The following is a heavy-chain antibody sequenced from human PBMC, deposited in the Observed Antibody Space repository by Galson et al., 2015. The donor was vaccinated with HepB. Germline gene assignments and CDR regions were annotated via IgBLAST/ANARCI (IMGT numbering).Heavy chain of an antibody. CDR2: IKSKTDGGTT. J-gene: IGHJ4*02. V-gene: IGHV3-15*01. CDR1: GFTFSNAW. D-gene: IGHD1-26*01. Sequence: SLRLSCAASGFTFSNAWMSWVRQAPGKGLGWVGRIKSKTDGGTTDYAAPVRGRFTISRDDSKNTLYLHMNSLKTEDTAVYYCTTDLIGWEPDYWGQGTLVTVSS. CDR3: TTDLIGWEPDY.